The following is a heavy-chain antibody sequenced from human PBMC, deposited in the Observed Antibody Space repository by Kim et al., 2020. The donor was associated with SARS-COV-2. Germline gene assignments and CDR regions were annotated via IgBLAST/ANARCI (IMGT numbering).Heavy chain of an antibody. D-gene: IGHD6-13*01. V-gene: IGHV4-59*11. Sequence: SETLSLTCSVSGGSISSQYWSWIRQPPGKGPEWIGYIYSSGSTDYNPSLKSRVTMSVDTSKNQFSLKLTSVTAADTAVYYCASWKDLAAVGTGYYYYGMDVWGQGTTVTVSS. CDR2: IYSSGST. CDR1: GGSISSQY. CDR3: ASWKDLAAVGTGYYYYGMDV. J-gene: IGHJ6*02.